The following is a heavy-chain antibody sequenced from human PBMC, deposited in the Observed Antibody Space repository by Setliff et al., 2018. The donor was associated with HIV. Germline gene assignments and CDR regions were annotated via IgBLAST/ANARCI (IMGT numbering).Heavy chain of an antibody. CDR1: GGSFNEYY. Sequence: ASETLSLTCAVYGGSFNEYYWNWIRQIPGKGLEWIGEINHSGSTNYNESLKRRLRISVDTSKNQFSLKLSSVTAADTAVYYCARAMRGVVVTNMYYYYGMDVWGQGTTVTVSS. CDR2: INHSGST. J-gene: IGHJ6*02. CDR3: ARAMRGVVVTNMYYYYGMDV. V-gene: IGHV4-34*01. D-gene: IGHD2-21*02.